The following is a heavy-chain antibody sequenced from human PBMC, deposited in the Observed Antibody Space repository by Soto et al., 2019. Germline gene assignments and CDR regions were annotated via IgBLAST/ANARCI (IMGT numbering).Heavy chain of an antibody. D-gene: IGHD6-19*01. J-gene: IGHJ6*02. V-gene: IGHV3-66*01. CDR1: GFTVSSNY. Sequence: QPGGSLRLACAASGFTVSSNYMSWVRQAPGKGLEWVSVIYSGGSTYYADSVKGRFTISRDNSKNTLYLQMNSLRAEDTAVYYCARDRQWLAGGYYYYGMDVWGQGTTVTVSS. CDR3: ARDRQWLAGGYYYYGMDV. CDR2: IYSGGST.